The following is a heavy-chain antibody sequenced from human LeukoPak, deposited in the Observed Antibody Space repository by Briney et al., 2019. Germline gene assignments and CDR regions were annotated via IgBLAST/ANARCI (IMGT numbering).Heavy chain of an antibody. CDR3: AKDGQRRAFPVVTYMDV. CDR2: INWNSGRI. D-gene: IGHD3-3*02. V-gene: IGHV3-9*01. CDR1: GFTFDDYA. Sequence: GRSLRLSCSAAGFTFDDYAMHWVCQAPGKGLEWVSTINWNSGRIEYADSVQGRFTISTDNAKNSLYLQMNSLRDEDTALYCCAKDGQRRAFPVVTYMDVWGKGITV. J-gene: IGHJ6*03.